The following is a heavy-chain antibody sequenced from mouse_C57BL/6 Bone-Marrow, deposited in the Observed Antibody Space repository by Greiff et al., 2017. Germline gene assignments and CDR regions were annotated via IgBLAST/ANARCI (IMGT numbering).Heavy chain of an antibody. D-gene: IGHD2-3*01. V-gene: IGHV1-59*01. J-gene: IGHJ1*03. CDR3: ARGHGYYVDWYCDV. CDR1: GYTFTSYW. Sequence: QVQLQQPGAELVRPGTSVKLSCKASGYTFTSYWMHWVKQRPGQGLEWIGVIDPSDSYTNYNQKFKGKATLTVDTSSSTAYMQLSSLTSEDSAVYYCARGHGYYVDWYCDVWGTGTTVTVSS. CDR2: IDPSDSYT.